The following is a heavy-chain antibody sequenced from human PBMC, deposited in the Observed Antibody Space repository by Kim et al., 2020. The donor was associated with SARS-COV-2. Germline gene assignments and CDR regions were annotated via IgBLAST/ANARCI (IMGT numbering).Heavy chain of an antibody. Sequence: ASVKVSCKASGYTFTGYYMHWVRQAPGQGLEWMGWINPNSGGTNYAQKFQGRVTMTRDTSISTAYMELSRLRSDDTAVYYCARAVVVPAAPNSYFDYWGQGTLVTVSS. CDR3: ARAVVVPAAPNSYFDY. J-gene: IGHJ4*02. CDR2: INPNSGGT. D-gene: IGHD2-2*01. CDR1: GYTFTGYY. V-gene: IGHV1-2*02.